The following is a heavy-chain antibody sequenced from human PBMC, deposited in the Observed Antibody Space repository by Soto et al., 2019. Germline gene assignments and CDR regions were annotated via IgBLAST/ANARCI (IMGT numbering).Heavy chain of an antibody. D-gene: IGHD4-4*01. Sequence: GSLRLSCAASGXPFSSYGIAGVRQAPGRGLEWVAFISYDGSNKYYADSVKGRFTISRDNSKNTLYLQMNSLRHEDTAVYYCAKDRGKYSNYVGYGMDVWGQGTTVTVSS. CDR2: ISYDGSNK. J-gene: IGHJ6*02. CDR1: GXPFSSYG. V-gene: IGHV3-30*18. CDR3: AKDRGKYSNYVGYGMDV.